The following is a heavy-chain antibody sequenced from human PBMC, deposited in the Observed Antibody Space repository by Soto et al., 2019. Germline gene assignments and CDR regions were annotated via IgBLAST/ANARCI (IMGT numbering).Heavy chain of an antibody. CDR1: GDAYTSYG. CDR3: AWSSSGTLAAFDI. Sequence: ASVKVSCKASGDAYTSYGISWVRQAPGQGLEWMGWISAYNGNTNYAQKLQGRVTMTTDTSTSTAYMELRSLRSDDTAVYYCAWSSSGTLAAFDIWGQGTMVTVSS. J-gene: IGHJ3*02. CDR2: ISAYNGNT. D-gene: IGHD6-19*01. V-gene: IGHV1-18*04.